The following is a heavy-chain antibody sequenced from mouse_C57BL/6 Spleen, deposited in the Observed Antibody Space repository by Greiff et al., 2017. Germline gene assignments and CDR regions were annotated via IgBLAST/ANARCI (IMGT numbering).Heavy chain of an antibody. D-gene: IGHD2-1*01. CDR3: ARWALYGNYDYYAMDY. CDR1: GYAFSSSW. V-gene: IGHV1-82*01. J-gene: IGHJ4*01. Sequence: QVQLQQSGPELVKPGASVKISCKASGYAFSSSWMNWVKQRPGKGLEWIGRIYPGDGDTNYNGKFKGKATLTADKSSSTAYMQLSSLTSEDSAVYFCARWALYGNYDYYAMDYWGQGTSVTVSS. CDR2: IYPGDGDT.